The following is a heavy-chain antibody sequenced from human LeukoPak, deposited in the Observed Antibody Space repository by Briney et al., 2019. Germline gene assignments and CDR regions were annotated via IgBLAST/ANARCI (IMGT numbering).Heavy chain of an antibody. CDR2: ITWSGGST. D-gene: IGHD2-15*01. CDR1: GFTFDDYG. Sequence: GGSLRLSCAASGFTFDDYGMTWVRQVPGKGLEWVSGITWSGGSTGYADSVKGRFTISRDNADNSLYLQMSSLRAEDTAFYYCARGGGGNRAASDYSGQGTHVTVSP. CDR3: ARGGGGNRAASDY. J-gene: IGHJ4*02. V-gene: IGHV3-20*04.